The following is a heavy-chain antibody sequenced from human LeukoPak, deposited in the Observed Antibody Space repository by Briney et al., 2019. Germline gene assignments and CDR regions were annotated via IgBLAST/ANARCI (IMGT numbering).Heavy chain of an antibody. D-gene: IGHD2-2*01. CDR3: ARRGSTSSYYGMDV. CDR1: GGTFSSYA. CDR2: IIPILGIA. J-gene: IGHJ6*02. V-gene: IGHV1-69*04. Sequence: SMKVSCKASGGTFSSYAISWVRQAPGQGLEWMGRIIPILGIANYAQKFQGRVTITADKSTSTAYMELSSLRSEDTAVYYCARRGSTSSYYGMDVWGQGTTVTVSS.